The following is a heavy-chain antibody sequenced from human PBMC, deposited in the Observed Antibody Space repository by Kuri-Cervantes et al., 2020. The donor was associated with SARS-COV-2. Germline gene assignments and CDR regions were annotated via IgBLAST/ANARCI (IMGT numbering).Heavy chain of an antibody. D-gene: IGHD4-17*01. CDR3: ARATTGRERVFDY. CDR1: GYTFTSYD. Sequence: ASVKVSCKASGYTFTSYDINWVRQATGQGLEWMGWMNPNSGNTGYAQKFQGRVTITADKSTSTAYMELSSLRSEDTAVYYCARATTGRERVFDYWGQGTLVTVSS. V-gene: IGHV1-8*01. J-gene: IGHJ4*02. CDR2: MNPNSGNT.